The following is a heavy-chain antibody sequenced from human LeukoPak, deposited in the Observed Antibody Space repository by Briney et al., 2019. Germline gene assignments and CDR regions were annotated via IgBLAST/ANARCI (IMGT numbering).Heavy chain of an antibody. V-gene: IGHV1-69*06. J-gene: IGHJ1*01. D-gene: IGHD3-22*01. CDR1: GGTFSSYA. CDR3: ARDSGDYYDSSGYENAEYFQH. Sequence: RASVKVSCKASGGTFSSYAISWVRQAPGQGLEWMGGIIPIFGTANYAQKFQGRVTITADKSTSTAYMELSSLRSEDTAVYYCARDSGDYYDSSGYENAEYFQHWGQGTLVTVSS. CDR2: IIPIFGTA.